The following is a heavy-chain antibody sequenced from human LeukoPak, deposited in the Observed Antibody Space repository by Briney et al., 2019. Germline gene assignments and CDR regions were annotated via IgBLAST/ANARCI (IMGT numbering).Heavy chain of an antibody. D-gene: IGHD3-22*01. J-gene: IGHJ4*02. V-gene: IGHV1-69*13. CDR3: SRDQIGVESSGYMGEAY. Sequence: SVKVSCKASGGTFSSYAISWVRQAPGQGLEWMGGIIPIFGTANYAQKFQGRVTITSDESTSTAYMELSSLRSEDTAVCYCSRDQIGVESSGYMGEAYCGEGRLVAVSS. CDR1: GGTFSSYA. CDR2: IIPIFGTA.